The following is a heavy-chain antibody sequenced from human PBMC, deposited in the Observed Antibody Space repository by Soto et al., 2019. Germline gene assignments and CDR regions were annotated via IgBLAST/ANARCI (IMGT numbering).Heavy chain of an antibody. Sequence: SETLSLTCTVSGGSISSSTYYWAWIRQPPGKGLEWIGSIFYSGGTYSSPSLKSRVTISVDASKNHFSLRLSSVTAADTAVYYCARDGKLSMVRGAEFRSPFDYWGQGTLVTVSS. CDR2: IFYSGGT. CDR1: GGSISSSTYY. D-gene: IGHD3-10*01. J-gene: IGHJ4*02. CDR3: ARDGKLSMVRGAEFRSPFDY. V-gene: IGHV4-39*02.